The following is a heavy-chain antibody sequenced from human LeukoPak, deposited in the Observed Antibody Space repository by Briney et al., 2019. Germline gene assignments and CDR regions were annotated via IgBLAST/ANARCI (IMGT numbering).Heavy chain of an antibody. CDR1: GFTFSSYA. CDR2: ISGSGGST. Sequence: SGGSLRLSCAASGFTFSSYAMSWVRQAPGKGLEWVSAISGSGGSTYYADSVKGRFTISRDNSKNTLYLQMNSLRAEDTAVYYCAKEPLLAVAGTLDYWGQGTLVTVSS. J-gene: IGHJ4*02. CDR3: AKEPLLAVAGTLDY. D-gene: IGHD6-19*01. V-gene: IGHV3-23*01.